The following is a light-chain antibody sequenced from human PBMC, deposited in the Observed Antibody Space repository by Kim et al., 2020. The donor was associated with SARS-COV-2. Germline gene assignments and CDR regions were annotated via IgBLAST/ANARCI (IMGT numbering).Light chain of an antibody. V-gene: IGKV3-20*01. CDR2: GAS. Sequence: LSPGERATRSCRASQSVTGNRLAWYQQKPGQAPRLLIYGASIRVTGIPDRFSGSGSGTDFTLTINRLEPEDFAVYFCHQYGDSGTFGQGTKVDIK. CDR1: QSVTGNR. CDR3: HQYGDSGT. J-gene: IGKJ1*01.